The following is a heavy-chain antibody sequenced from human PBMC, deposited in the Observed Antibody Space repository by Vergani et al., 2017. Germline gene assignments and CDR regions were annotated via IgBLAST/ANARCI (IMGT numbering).Heavy chain of an antibody. Sequence: QVQLVESGGGVVQPGRSLRLSCAASGFTFSSYGMHWVRQAPGKGLEWVAVISYDGSNKYYADSVKGRFTISRDNSKNTLYLQMNSLRAEDTAVYYCAAGKVLPTVTSYYGMDVWGQGTTVTVSS. CDR1: GFTFSSYG. D-gene: IGHD4-17*01. J-gene: IGHJ6*02. CDR3: AAGKVLPTVTSYYGMDV. CDR2: ISYDGSNK. V-gene: IGHV3-30*03.